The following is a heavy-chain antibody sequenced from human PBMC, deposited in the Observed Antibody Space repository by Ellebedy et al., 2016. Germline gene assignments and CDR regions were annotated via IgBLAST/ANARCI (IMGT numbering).Heavy chain of an antibody. V-gene: IGHV1-2*04. J-gene: IGHJ2*01. CDR1: GYTFTGYY. D-gene: IGHD1-26*01. Sequence: ASVKVSCKASGYTFTGYYMHWVRQAPGQGLEWMGWINPNSGGTNYAQKFQGWVTMTRDTSISTAYMELSRLRSDDTAVYYCARDSETVGATGKYWYFDLWGRGTLVTVSS. CDR2: INPNSGGT. CDR3: ARDSETVGATGKYWYFDL.